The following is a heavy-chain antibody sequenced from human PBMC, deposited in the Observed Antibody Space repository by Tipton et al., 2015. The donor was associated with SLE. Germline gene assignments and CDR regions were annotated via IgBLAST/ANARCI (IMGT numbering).Heavy chain of an antibody. J-gene: IGHJ5*02. Sequence: LSLTCAVYGGSLSGYYWSWIRRTPGKGLEWIGDINHSGSTNYTPSLKSRVTISVDTTKNQFSLELSSVIAADTAVYHCARRGTYYDFWSGQRGGNWVDACGQGTLVTVSA. CDR3: ARRGTYYDFWSGQRGGNWVDA. D-gene: IGHD3-3*01. V-gene: IGHV4-34*01. CDR1: GGSLSGYY. CDR2: INHSGST.